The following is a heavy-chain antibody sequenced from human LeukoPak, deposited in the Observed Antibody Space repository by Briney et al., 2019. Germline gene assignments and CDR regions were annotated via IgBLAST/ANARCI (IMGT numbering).Heavy chain of an antibody. CDR3: AKSDCSGGSCQSDY. Sequence: GGSLSLSCAASGFTFISYAMSWVRQAPGKGLEWVSAISGSGGSTYYADSVKGRFTISRDNPKNTLYLQMNSLRAEDTAVYYCAKSDCSGGSCQSDYWGQGTLVTVSS. V-gene: IGHV3-23*01. D-gene: IGHD2-15*01. CDR2: ISGSGGST. CDR1: GFTFISYA. J-gene: IGHJ4*02.